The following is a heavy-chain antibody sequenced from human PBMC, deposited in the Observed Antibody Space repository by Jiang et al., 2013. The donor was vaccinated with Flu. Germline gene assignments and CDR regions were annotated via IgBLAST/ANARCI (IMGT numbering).Heavy chain of an antibody. Sequence: SGPGLVKPSETLSLTCTVSGGSISSYYWSWIRQPPGKGLEWIGYIYYSGSTNYNPSLKSRVTISVDTSKNQFSLKLSSVTAADTAVYYCARDSSYYDFWSGYYSYYYYGMDVWGKGTTVTVSS. J-gene: IGHJ6*04. D-gene: IGHD3-3*01. CDR2: IYYSGST. V-gene: IGHV4-59*01. CDR3: ARDSSYYDFWSGYYSYYYYGMDV. CDR1: GGSISSYY.